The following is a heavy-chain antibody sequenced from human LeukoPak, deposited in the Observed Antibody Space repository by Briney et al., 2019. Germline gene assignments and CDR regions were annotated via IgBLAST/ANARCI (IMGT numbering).Heavy chain of an antibody. Sequence: GGSLRLSCAASGFTFSDYHMSWIRLAPGKGLEWVSYISGSGSTIYHADSVKGRFVITRDNAKNPLFLQMDSLTAEDTAVYYCARDPVQSRSWNWYFDLWGRGTLVTVSS. CDR3: ARDPVQSRSWNWYFDL. D-gene: IGHD6-13*01. V-gene: IGHV3-11*01. J-gene: IGHJ2*01. CDR1: GFTFSDYH. CDR2: ISGSGSTI.